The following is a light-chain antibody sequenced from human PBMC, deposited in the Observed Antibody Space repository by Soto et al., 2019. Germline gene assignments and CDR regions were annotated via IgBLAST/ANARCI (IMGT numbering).Light chain of an antibody. CDR3: RQYDNLFT. V-gene: IGKV1-33*01. Sequence: DIQMTQSPSSLSASVGDRVTITCQASQDISIYLNWYQHKSGKAPRLLIYDASNLETGVPSRFSGSGSGTDFTFTISSLQPEDIATYYCRQYDNLFTFGPGTKVDIK. CDR1: QDISIY. CDR2: DAS. J-gene: IGKJ3*01.